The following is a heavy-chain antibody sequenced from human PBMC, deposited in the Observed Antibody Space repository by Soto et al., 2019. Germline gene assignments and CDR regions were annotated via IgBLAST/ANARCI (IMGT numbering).Heavy chain of an antibody. J-gene: IGHJ4*02. V-gene: IGHV4-31*03. CDR2: IYYIGST. D-gene: IGHD7-27*01. CDR3: ARDRWEAGSLTGFDY. CDR1: GGSINTGGHY. Sequence: PSETLSLTCSVSGGSINTGGHYWSWIRQHPEKGLEWIGYIYYIGSTYYSPSLKSRATVSIDTSKNQFSLKLTSVTAADTAVYYCARDRWEAGSLTGFDYWGQGTLVTVSS.